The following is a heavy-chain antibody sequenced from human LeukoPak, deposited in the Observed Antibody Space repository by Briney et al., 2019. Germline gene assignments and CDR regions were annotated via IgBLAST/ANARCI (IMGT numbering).Heavy chain of an antibody. CDR3: ARIGHDSYQTFAS. CDR1: GFTFSRHW. D-gene: IGHD2-2*01. V-gene: IGHV3-7*03. CDR2: IKEDGSEK. Sequence: GGSLRLSCAASGFTFSRHWMSWVRQAPGKGLEWVANIKEDGSEKYYVDSVKGRFTISRDNAKNSVFLQMNSLRAEDTALYYCARIGHDSYQTFASWGHGTLITVSS. J-gene: IGHJ5*01.